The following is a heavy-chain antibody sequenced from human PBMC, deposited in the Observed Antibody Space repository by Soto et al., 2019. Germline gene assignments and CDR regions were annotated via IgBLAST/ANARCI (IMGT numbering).Heavy chain of an antibody. D-gene: IGHD3-3*01. J-gene: IGHJ4*02. CDR3: ARALYYDFWSGYYTGIGYFDY. Sequence: SETLSLTCTVSGCSISSGGYYWSWIRQHPGKGLEWIGYIYYSGSTYYNPSLKSRVTISVDTSKNQFSLKLSSVTAADTAVYYCARALYYDFWSGYYTGIGYFDYWGQGTLVTVSS. V-gene: IGHV4-31*03. CDR2: IYYSGST. CDR1: GCSISSGGYY.